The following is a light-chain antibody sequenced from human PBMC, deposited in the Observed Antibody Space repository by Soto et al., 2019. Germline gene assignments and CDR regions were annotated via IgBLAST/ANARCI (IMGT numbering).Light chain of an antibody. J-gene: IGKJ1*01. CDR3: QQYGSSGT. CDR1: QSVRSSY. V-gene: IGKV3-20*01. Sequence: EIVLTQSPATLSVSPAERATLSCRASQSVRSSYLAWYQQKPGQAPRPLIYGASSRATGIPDRFSGSGSGTDFTLTISRLEPEDFAVYYCQQYGSSGTFGQGTKVDIK. CDR2: GAS.